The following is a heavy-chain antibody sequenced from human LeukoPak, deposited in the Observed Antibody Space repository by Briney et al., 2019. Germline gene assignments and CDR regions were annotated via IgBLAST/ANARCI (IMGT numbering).Heavy chain of an antibody. CDR2: ISSSSSSYK. CDR3: ARDWFHAIDY. Sequence: PGGSLRLSCAASGFTFSSYSMNWVRQAPGKGLEWVSSISSSSSSYKYYSDSVKGRFTISRDNAKNSLYLQMNSLRAEDTAVYYCARDWFHAIDYWGQGTLVTVSS. CDR1: GFTFSSYS. J-gene: IGHJ4*02. D-gene: IGHD2/OR15-2a*01. V-gene: IGHV3-21*01.